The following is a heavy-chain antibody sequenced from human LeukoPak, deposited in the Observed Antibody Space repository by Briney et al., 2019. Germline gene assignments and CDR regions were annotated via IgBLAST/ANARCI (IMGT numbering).Heavy chain of an antibody. Sequence: GASVKVSCKASGYTFTSYYIHWVRQAPGQGLEWMGIINPSGGSTSYAQKFQGRVTMTRDTSTSTVYMELSSLRSEDTAVYYCARTCNFGSCYSRYFVYWGQGTLVTVSS. V-gene: IGHV1-46*01. CDR2: INPSGGST. J-gene: IGHJ4*02. CDR1: GYTFTSYY. D-gene: IGHD2-15*01. CDR3: ARTCNFGSCYSRYFVY.